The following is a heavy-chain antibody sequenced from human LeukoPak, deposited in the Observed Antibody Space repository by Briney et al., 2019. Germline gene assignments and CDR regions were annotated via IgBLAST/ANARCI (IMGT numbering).Heavy chain of an antibody. Sequence: QSGGSLRLSCAASGFTFSSYAMHWVRQAPGKGLEWVAVISYDGSNKYYADSVKGRFTISRDNSKNTLYLQVNSLRPEDTAVFYCARDRIAAAATDWFDPWGQGTLVTVSS. J-gene: IGHJ5*02. V-gene: IGHV3-30*04. CDR1: GFTFSSYA. CDR3: ARDRIAAAATDWFDP. D-gene: IGHD6-13*01. CDR2: ISYDGSNK.